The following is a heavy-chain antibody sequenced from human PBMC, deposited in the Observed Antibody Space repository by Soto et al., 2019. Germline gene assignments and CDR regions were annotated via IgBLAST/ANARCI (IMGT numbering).Heavy chain of an antibody. CDR2: IYHSGST. D-gene: IGHD3-10*01. J-gene: IGHJ6*02. Sequence: QVQLQESGPGLVKPSGTLSLTCAVSGGSISSSNWWSWVRQPPGKGLEWIGEIYHSGSTHYHPSLKSRVTISVDKSHTQFSLKLSSVTAAATAVYYCARQYGEAYYYYYGMYVGGQGTTVTVSS. V-gene: IGHV4-4*02. CDR3: ARQYGEAYYYYYGMYV. CDR1: GGSISSSNW.